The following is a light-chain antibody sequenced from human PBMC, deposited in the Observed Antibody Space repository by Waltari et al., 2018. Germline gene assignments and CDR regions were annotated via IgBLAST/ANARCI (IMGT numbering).Light chain of an antibody. V-gene: IGKV3-11*01. CDR2: DAS. J-gene: IGKJ2*01. Sequence: TVLTQSPATLSLSPGERATLSFRASQSIGSSLAWYQQKPGQPPRLLMFDASSRATGIPARFSGSGSGTDFTLTISSLEPEDLAIYYCQQRSNPPAYTFGQGTKVEIK. CDR3: QQRSNPPAYT. CDR1: QSIGSS.